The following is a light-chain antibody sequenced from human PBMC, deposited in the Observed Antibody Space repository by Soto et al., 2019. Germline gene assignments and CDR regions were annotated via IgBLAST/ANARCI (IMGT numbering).Light chain of an antibody. CDR2: DVT. CDR3: FSYAGTNSYV. Sequence: QSVLTQPPSVSGSPGQSVTISCTGTSSDVGGYNYVSWYQQHPGKVPKLMIYDVTKRPSGVPYRFSGSKSGNTASLTISGLQAEDEADYYCFSYAGTNSYVFGTGTKVTVL. V-gene: IGLV2-11*01. J-gene: IGLJ1*01. CDR1: SSDVGGYNY.